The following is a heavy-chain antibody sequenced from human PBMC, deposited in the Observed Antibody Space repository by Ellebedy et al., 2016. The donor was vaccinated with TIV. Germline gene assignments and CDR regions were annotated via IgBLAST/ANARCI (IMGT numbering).Heavy chain of an antibody. J-gene: IGHJ5*02. CDR1: GGSISSYNW. CDR2: IYHSGST. Sequence: SETLSLTCAVSGGSISSYNWWSWVRQPPGKGLEWIGEIYHSGSTYYNPSLKSRVTISVDTSKNQFSLKLSSVTAADTAVYYCARESNSMFDPWGQGTLVTVSS. V-gene: IGHV4-4*02. D-gene: IGHD2/OR15-2a*01. CDR3: ARESNSMFDP.